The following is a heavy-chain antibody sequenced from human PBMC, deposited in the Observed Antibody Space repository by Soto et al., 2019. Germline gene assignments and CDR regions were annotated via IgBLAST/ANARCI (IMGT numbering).Heavy chain of an antibody. D-gene: IGHD6-19*01. CDR2: ISISGGST. CDR1: GFTFSSYA. J-gene: IGHJ4*02. V-gene: IGHV3-23*01. Sequence: PGGSLRLSCAASGFTFSSYAMTWVRQAPGKGLEWVSVISISGGSTYSADSVKGRFTISRDNSKNTLYLQMNSLRAEDTAVYYCAKVGSSAWYHNSYFDSWGQGTLVTVSS. CDR3: AKVGSSAWYHNSYFDS.